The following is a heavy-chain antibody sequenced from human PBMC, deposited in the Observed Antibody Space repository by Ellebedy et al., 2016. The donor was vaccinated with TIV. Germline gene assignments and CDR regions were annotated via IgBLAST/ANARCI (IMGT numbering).Heavy chain of an antibody. CDR2: ISFDGVKI. CDR1: GVTFSTDA. D-gene: IGHD3-16*01. CDR3: AGGYCSQGECSDY. Sequence: LSLTCAASGVTFSTDAMHWVRQAPGKGLDWVASISFDGVKIYYADPVKGRFTISRDNSKSTLFLQMNNVSREDTAVYFCAGGYCSQGECSDYWGQGILVTVSS. J-gene: IGHJ4*02. V-gene: IGHV3-30-3*01.